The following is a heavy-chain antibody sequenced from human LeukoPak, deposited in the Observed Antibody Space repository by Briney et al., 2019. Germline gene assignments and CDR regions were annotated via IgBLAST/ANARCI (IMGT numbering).Heavy chain of an antibody. Sequence: GGSLRLSCAASGFTFSSYGMHWVRQAPGKGLEWVAFIRYDGSNKYYADSVKGRFTISRDRPKNTLYLQMNSLRVEDTAVYYCAKDAAGGTRAYYFDYWGQGTLVTVSS. D-gene: IGHD6-13*01. CDR2: IRYDGSNK. J-gene: IGHJ4*02. V-gene: IGHV3-30*02. CDR3: AKDAAGGTRAYYFDY. CDR1: GFTFSSYG.